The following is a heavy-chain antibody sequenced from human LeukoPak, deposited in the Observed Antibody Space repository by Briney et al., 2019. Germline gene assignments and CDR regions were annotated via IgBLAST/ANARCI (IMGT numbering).Heavy chain of an antibody. Sequence: AASVKVSCKASGYTFTGYYMHWVRQAPGQGLEWMGWINPNSGGTNYAQKFQGRVTMTRDTSISTAYMELSRLRSDDTAVYYCAREGGPMVRGVISMAASFDYWGQGTLVTVSS. D-gene: IGHD3-10*01. CDR1: GYTFTGYY. CDR3: AREGGPMVRGVISMAASFDY. J-gene: IGHJ4*02. V-gene: IGHV1-2*02. CDR2: INPNSGGT.